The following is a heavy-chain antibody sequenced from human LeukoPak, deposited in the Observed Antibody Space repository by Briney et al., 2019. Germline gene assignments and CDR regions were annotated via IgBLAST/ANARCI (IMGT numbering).Heavy chain of an antibody. Sequence: SQTLSLTCTVSGGSISSGSYYWSWIRQPAGKGLEWIGRIYTSGSTNYNPSLKSRVTISVDTSKNQFSLKLSSVTAADTAVYYCARDVVVPAAIYHAFDIWGQGTMVTVSS. V-gene: IGHV4-61*02. J-gene: IGHJ3*02. D-gene: IGHD2-2*02. CDR2: IYTSGST. CDR1: GGSISSGSYY. CDR3: ARDVVVPAAIYHAFDI.